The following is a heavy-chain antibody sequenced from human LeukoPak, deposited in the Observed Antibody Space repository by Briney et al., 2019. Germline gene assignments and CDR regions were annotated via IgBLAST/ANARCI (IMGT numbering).Heavy chain of an antibody. CDR1: GFAFGDYG. V-gene: IGHV3-23*01. CDR2: ITGSGEGT. J-gene: IGHJ6*03. CDR3: AKMEGQRLYDYCMDV. D-gene: IGHD3-3*01. Sequence: GGSLRLTCRGSGFAFGDYGMTWVRQAPGKGLEWVSAITGSGEGTRYTDAVTGRFTISRDNSRNTLYLHMNSLRADDTAVYYCAKMEGQRLYDYCMDVWGRGTTVTVSS.